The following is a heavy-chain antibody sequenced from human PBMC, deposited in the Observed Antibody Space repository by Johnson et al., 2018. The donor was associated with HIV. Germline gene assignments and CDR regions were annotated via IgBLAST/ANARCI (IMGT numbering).Heavy chain of an antibody. Sequence: VQLVESGGGLVQPGGSLRLSCAASGFTFPNAWMHWVRQAPGEGLAWVGRIKSKTDGETIDYAAPVKGRFTISRDDSKNTLYLQMNSLKTEDTAVYYCTTEKHAPRAFDIWGQGTMVTVSS. V-gene: IGHV3-15*01. CDR3: TTEKHAPRAFDI. CDR2: IKSKTDGETI. J-gene: IGHJ3*02. D-gene: IGHD2-2*01. CDR1: GFTFPNAW.